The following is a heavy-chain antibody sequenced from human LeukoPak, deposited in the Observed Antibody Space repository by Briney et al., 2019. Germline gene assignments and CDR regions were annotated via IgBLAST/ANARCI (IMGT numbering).Heavy chain of an antibody. CDR1: GFTFSSYG. V-gene: IGHV3-23*01. CDR2: ISGSGSST. D-gene: IGHD5-18*01. J-gene: IGHJ4*02. Sequence: GGSLRLSCAASGFTFSSYGMHWVRQAPGKGLEWVSGISGSGSSTYFADSVKGRFTISRDNSKNTLYLQMNSLRAEDTAVYYCAKDLRGYNYGSFDYWGQGTLVTVSS. CDR3: AKDLRGYNYGSFDY.